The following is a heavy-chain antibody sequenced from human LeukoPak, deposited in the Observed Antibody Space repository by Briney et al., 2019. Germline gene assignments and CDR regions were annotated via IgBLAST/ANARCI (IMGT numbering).Heavy chain of an antibody. D-gene: IGHD6-6*01. Sequence: GGSLRLSCAASGFTFSSYAMHWVRQAPGKGLEWVAVISYDGSNKYYADSVKGRFTISRDNSKNTLYLQMNSLRAEDTAVYYCARDQWHLYSSSSGIFDYWGQGTLVTVSS. J-gene: IGHJ4*02. V-gene: IGHV3-30-3*01. CDR2: ISYDGSNK. CDR1: GFTFSSYA. CDR3: ARDQWHLYSSSSGIFDY.